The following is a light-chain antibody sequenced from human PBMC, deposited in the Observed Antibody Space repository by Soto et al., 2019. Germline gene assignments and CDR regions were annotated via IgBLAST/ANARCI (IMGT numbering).Light chain of an antibody. Sequence: QSALTQPASVSGSPGQSITISCTGTSRDVGRYNYVSWYQQHPGNAPKLLIYDVTTRPSGVSNRFSGSKSGNTASLTISGLQAEDEADFYCSSSTTSSNDVFGTGTKLTVL. CDR2: DVT. J-gene: IGLJ1*01. V-gene: IGLV2-14*01. CDR3: SSSTTSSNDV. CDR1: SRDVGRYNY.